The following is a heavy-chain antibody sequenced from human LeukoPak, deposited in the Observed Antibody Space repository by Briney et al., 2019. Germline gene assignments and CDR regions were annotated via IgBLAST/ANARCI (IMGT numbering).Heavy chain of an antibody. Sequence: PSETLSLTCTVSGGSISSYYWSWIRQPPGKGLEWIGYIYYSGSTNYNPSLKSRVTISVDTSKNQFSLKLSSVTAADTALYYCAKGTLGSCSGATCYDFDNWGQGTLVTVSS. CDR3: AKGTLGSCSGATCYDFDN. CDR2: IYYSGST. V-gene: IGHV4-59*01. CDR1: GGSISSYY. D-gene: IGHD2-2*01. J-gene: IGHJ4*02.